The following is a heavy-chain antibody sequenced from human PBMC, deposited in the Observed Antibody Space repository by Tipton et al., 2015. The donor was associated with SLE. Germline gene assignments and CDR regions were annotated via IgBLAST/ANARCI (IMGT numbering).Heavy chain of an antibody. V-gene: IGHV1-18*01. CDR1: GFSFTSYG. D-gene: IGHD6-13*01. CDR2: ISAYNGHT. J-gene: IGHJ4*02. CDR3: AREPRAAAGYYFDY. Sequence: QLVQSGAEVKKPGASVKVSCQASGFSFTSYGFSWVRQAPGQGLEWMGWISAYNGHTKNAQKFQGRLTTTTDTSTSTAYMELRSLGSDDTAVYYCAREPRAAAGYYFDYWGQGTLVTVSS.